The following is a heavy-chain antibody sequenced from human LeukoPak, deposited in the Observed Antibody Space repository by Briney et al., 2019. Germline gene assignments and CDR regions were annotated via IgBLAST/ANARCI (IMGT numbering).Heavy chain of an antibody. Sequence: GGSLRLSCAASGFTFSSYGMHWVRQAPGKGLEWVAFIRYDGSNKYYADSVKGRFTISRDNSKNTLYLQMNSLRAEDTAVYYCAKDGREFIAVAGWGDYWGQGTLVTVSS. V-gene: IGHV3-30*02. CDR2: IRYDGSNK. D-gene: IGHD6-19*01. CDR1: GFTFSSYG. CDR3: AKDGREFIAVAGWGDY. J-gene: IGHJ4*02.